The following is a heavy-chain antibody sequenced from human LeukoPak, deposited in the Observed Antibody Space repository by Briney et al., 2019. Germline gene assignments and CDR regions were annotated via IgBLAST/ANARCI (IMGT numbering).Heavy chain of an antibody. D-gene: IGHD6-25*01. Sequence: GGALKLSCSASGLTFSVSAIHWVRQASGKGLEWVGRIKTKADNYATAYAASVKGRCTLSRDDSTNTAYLQMNSLKTEDTAVYYCTHPAYYYNVDVWGKGTTVTVSS. CDR1: GLTFSVSA. CDR3: THPAYYYNVDV. J-gene: IGHJ6*04. V-gene: IGHV3-73*01. CDR2: IKTKADNYAT.